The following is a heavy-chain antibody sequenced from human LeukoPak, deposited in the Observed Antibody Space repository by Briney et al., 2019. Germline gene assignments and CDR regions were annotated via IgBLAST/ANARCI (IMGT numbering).Heavy chain of an antibody. J-gene: IGHJ3*02. V-gene: IGHV3-48*01. CDR3: AKESLEEAAFDI. Sequence: QAGGSLRLSCAASGFTFSSYSMNWVRQAPGKGLEWVSYISSSSSTIYYADSVKGRFTISRDNSKNTLYLQMNSLRAEDTAVYYCAKESLEEAAFDIWGQGTMVTVSS. CDR1: GFTFSSYS. D-gene: IGHD1-1*01. CDR2: ISSSSSTI.